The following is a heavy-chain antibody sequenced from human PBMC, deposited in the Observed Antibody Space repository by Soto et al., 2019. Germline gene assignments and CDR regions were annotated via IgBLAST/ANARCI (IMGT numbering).Heavy chain of an antibody. Sequence: GGSLRLSCEASGFSFSSFAMNWVRQAPGGGLEWVSYISDDGASIYYADSLKGRFTISRDNAKNSLSLQMNNLRAEDTAVYYCARENSVQAWLHHFDHWGLGTLVTVSS. D-gene: IGHD5-18*01. CDR2: ISDDGASI. J-gene: IGHJ4*02. V-gene: IGHV3-48*03. CDR3: ARENSVQAWLHHFDH. CDR1: GFSFSSFA.